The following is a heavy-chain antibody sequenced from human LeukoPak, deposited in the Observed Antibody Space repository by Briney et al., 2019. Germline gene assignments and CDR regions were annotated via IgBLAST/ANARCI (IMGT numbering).Heavy chain of an antibody. V-gene: IGHV4-59*01. CDR3: ARDGRYGSGSSYHYYYGMDV. D-gene: IGHD3-10*01. CDR1: GGSISSYY. Sequence: PSETLSLTCTVSGGSISSYYWSWIRQPPGKGLEWIGYIYYSGSTNYNPSLKSRVTISVDTSKNQFSLKLSSVTAADTAVYYCARDGRYGSGSSYHYYYGMDVWGQGTTVTVSS. J-gene: IGHJ6*02. CDR2: IYYSGST.